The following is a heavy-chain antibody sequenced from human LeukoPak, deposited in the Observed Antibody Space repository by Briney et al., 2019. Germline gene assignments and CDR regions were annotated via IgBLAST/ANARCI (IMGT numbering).Heavy chain of an antibody. CDR2: IKQDGSEK. Sequence: GGSLRLSCAASGFTFSNYWMSWVRQAPGKGLEWVANIKQDGSEKYYVDSVKGRLTISRDSDKNSLYLQMNSLRAEDAAVYYCASGRQLGYWGQGTLVTVSS. V-gene: IGHV3-7*01. D-gene: IGHD6-13*01. J-gene: IGHJ4*02. CDR1: GFTFSNYW. CDR3: ASGRQLGY.